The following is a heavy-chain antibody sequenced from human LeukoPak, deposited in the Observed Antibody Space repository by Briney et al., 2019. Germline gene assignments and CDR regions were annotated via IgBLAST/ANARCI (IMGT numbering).Heavy chain of an antibody. V-gene: IGHV4-59*01. Sequence: PSETLSLTCAVYGGSFSGYYWSWIRQPPGKGLEWIGYIYYSGSTNYNPSLKSRVTISVDTSKNQFSLKLSSVTAADTAVYYCAREDSSSWYGGFDYWGQGTLVTVSS. D-gene: IGHD6-13*01. J-gene: IGHJ4*02. CDR3: AREDSSSWYGGFDY. CDR2: IYYSGST. CDR1: GGSFSGYY.